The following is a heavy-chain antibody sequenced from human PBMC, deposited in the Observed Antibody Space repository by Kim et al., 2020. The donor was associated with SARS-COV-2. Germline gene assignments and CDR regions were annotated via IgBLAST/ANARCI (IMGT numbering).Heavy chain of an antibody. V-gene: IGHV3-30*01. J-gene: IGHJ6*02. CDR3: AREFCGSRPRQNYYYGMDV. Sequence: GRFTISRDNYKKTLYLQMNSLRAEDTAVYYCAREFCGSRPRQNYYYGMDVWGQGTTVTVSS. D-gene: IGHD2-15*01.